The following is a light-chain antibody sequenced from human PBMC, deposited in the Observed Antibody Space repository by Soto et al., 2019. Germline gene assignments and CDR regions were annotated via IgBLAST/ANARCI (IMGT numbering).Light chain of an antibody. CDR1: TSDVGGYNY. Sequence: QSALTQPASVSGSPGQSITISCSGTTSDVGGYNYVSWYQQHPGRAPKLLIYEVSNRPSGVSNRFSGSKSGSTASLTISGLQADAEVDYYGSSYTPPPLYVFGPGTKVPAL. J-gene: IGLJ1*01. V-gene: IGLV2-14*01. CDR3: SSYTPPPLYV. CDR2: EVS.